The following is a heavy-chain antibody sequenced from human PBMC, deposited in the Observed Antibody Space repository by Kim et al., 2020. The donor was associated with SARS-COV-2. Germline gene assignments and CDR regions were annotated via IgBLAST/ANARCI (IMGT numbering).Heavy chain of an antibody. D-gene: IGHD3-3*01. CDR2: IYYSGST. CDR3: ARGRYYDFWSGYYGGYYYYYMDV. CDR1: GGSISSYY. Sequence: SETLSLTCTVSGGSISSYYWSWIRQPPGKGLEWIGYIYYSGSTNYNPSLKSRVTISVDTSKNQFSLKLSSVTAADTAVYYCARGRYYDFWSGYYGGYYYYYMDVWGKGTTVTVSS. J-gene: IGHJ6*03. V-gene: IGHV4-59*01.